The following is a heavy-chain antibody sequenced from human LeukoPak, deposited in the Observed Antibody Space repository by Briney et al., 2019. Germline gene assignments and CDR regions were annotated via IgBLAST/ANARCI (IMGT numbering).Heavy chain of an antibody. CDR3: ARDTSSGYYVFEY. CDR1: GGSISSYY. CDR2: IYYSGST. Sequence: TSETLSLTCTVSGGSISSYYWSWIRQPPGKGLEWIGHIYYSGSTNYTPSLKSRVTISVDTTKNQVSLKLSSVTAADTAVYYCARDTSSGYYVFEYWGQGTLVTVSS. D-gene: IGHD3-22*01. V-gene: IGHV4-59*12. J-gene: IGHJ4*02.